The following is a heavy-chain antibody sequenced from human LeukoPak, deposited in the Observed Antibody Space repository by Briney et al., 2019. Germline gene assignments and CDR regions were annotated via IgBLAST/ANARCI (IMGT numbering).Heavy chain of an antibody. V-gene: IGHV1-69*04. Sequence: SVKVSCKASGYTFTSYDINWVRQAPGQGLEWMGRIIPILGIANYAQKFQGRVTITADKSTSTAYMELSSLRSEDTAVYYCARESPVGSVLRFLEWSNENGYYYGMDVWGQGTTVTVSS. CDR1: GYTFTSYD. J-gene: IGHJ6*02. CDR2: IIPILGIA. D-gene: IGHD3-3*01. CDR3: ARESPVGSVLRFLEWSNENGYYYGMDV.